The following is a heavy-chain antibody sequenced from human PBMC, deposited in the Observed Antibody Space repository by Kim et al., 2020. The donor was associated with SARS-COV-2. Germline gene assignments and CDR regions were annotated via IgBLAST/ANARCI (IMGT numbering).Heavy chain of an antibody. V-gene: IGHV4-59*10. CDR3: ARYGSGSYYFYYYYGMDV. Sequence: SRVTISVDTSKNQFSLKLSSVTAADTAVYYCARYGSGSYYFYYYYGMDVWGQGTTVTVSS. J-gene: IGHJ6*02. D-gene: IGHD3-10*01.